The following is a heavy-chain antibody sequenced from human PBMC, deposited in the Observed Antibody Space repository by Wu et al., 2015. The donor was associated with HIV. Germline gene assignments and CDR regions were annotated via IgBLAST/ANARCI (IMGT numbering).Heavy chain of an antibody. J-gene: IGHJ1*01. CDR2: IIPLFGTR. CDR1: GYTFTDYY. CDR3: ATPRSPGFSSAWPTYFDY. D-gene: IGHD3-22*01. Sequence: QVQLLQSGAEVKKPGASVMVSCKASGYTFTDYYMYWVRQAPGRGLEWMGGIIPLFGTRDYAHMFQGRITISTDESTSTAFLRLTTLKSEDTAVYYCATPRSPGFSSAWPTYFDYWGQGTLVTVSS. V-gene: IGHV1-69*01.